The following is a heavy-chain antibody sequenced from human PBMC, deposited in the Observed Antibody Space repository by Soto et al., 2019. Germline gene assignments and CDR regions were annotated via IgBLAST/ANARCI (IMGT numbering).Heavy chain of an antibody. D-gene: IGHD2-2*01. Sequence: AGGSLRLSCAASGFVFSSCAMSWVRQAPGKGLEWVSSISGSGGSTYYADSVKGRFTISRDNSKNTLYLQMNSRRAEDTALYYCASLPAAPKSNWFDPWGQGTMVTVSS. CDR2: ISGSGGST. CDR1: GFVFSSCA. J-gene: IGHJ5*02. CDR3: ASLPAAPKSNWFDP. V-gene: IGHV3-23*01.